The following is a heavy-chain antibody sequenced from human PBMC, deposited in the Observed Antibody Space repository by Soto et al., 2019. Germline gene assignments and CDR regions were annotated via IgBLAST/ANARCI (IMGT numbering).Heavy chain of an antibody. CDR2: IIPIFGTA. CDR1: GGTFSSYA. Sequence: GASVKVSCKASGGTFSSYAISWVRQAPGQGLEWMGGIIPIFGTANYEQKFQGRVTITADESTSTAYMELSSLRSEDTAVYDCARSLGYSSGWYAGEYYYYGMDVWGQGTAVTVSS. CDR3: ARSLGYSSGWYAGEYYYYGMDV. D-gene: IGHD6-19*01. V-gene: IGHV1-69*13. J-gene: IGHJ6*02.